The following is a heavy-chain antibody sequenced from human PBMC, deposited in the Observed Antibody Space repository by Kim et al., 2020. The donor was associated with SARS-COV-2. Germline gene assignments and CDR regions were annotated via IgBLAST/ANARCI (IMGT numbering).Heavy chain of an antibody. D-gene: IGHD3-10*01. CDR1: GLTFNTYA. CDR3: GRDPRGPDY. Sequence: GGSLRLSCVVSGLTFNTYAMTWVRQAPGKGLEWVAGIYESSGDTYYTYSVKGRFTISWDKSKSTLYLQMNSLRVEDTAVYYCGRDPRGPDYWGQGALVIVSS. V-gene: IGHV3-23*01. J-gene: IGHJ4*02. CDR2: IYESSGDT.